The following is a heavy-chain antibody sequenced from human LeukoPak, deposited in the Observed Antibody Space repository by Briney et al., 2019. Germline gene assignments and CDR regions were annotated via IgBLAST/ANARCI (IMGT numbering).Heavy chain of an antibody. CDR1: GYTFTSYD. Sequence: GASVKVSCKASGYTFTSYDINWVRQATGQGLEWMGWMNPNSGNTGYAQKFQGRVTMTRNTSISTAYMELSSLRSEDTAVYYCARGSVDYGDYSPWGQGTLVTVSS. J-gene: IGHJ5*02. D-gene: IGHD4-17*01. CDR3: ARGSVDYGDYSP. V-gene: IGHV1-8*01. CDR2: MNPNSGNT.